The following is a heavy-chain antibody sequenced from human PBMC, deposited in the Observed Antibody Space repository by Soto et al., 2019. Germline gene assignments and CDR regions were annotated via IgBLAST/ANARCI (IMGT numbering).Heavy chain of an antibody. CDR1: GGTFSSYT. J-gene: IGHJ3*02. V-gene: IGHV1-69*02. D-gene: IGHD4-17*01. Sequence: VASVKVSCKASGGTFSSYTISWVRQAPGQGLEWMGRIIPILGIANYAQKLQGRVTITADKSTSTAYMELSSLRSEDTAVYYCARSTDYGDYNDAFDIWGQGTMVTVSS. CDR2: IIPILGIA. CDR3: ARSTDYGDYNDAFDI.